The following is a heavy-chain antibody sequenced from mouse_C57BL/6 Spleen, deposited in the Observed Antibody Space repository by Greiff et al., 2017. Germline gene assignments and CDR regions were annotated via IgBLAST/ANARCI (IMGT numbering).Heavy chain of an antibody. D-gene: IGHD2-5*01. CDR2: IHPTSGST. J-gene: IGHJ3*01. V-gene: IGHV1-64*01. CDR3: ATAYYSNDGLFAY. CDR1: GYSFTRYW. Sequence: QVQLKQPGAELVKPGASVKLSCQASGYSFTRYWMHWVKQRPGQGLECIGMIHPTSGSTNYNEKLNRKATLTVDKSYSTAYMQLSSLTSEDAAVYYCATAYYSNDGLFAYWGQGTLVTVSA.